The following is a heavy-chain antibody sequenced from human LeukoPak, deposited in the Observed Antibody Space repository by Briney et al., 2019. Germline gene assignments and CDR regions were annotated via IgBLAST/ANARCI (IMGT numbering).Heavy chain of an antibody. Sequence: GGSLRLSCSASGFTFSSYAMHWVRQAPGKGLEYVSAISSNGGSTYYAASVKGRFTISRDNSKNTLYLQMSSLRTEDTAVYYCVKDLEAIVVVVTATFDYWGQGTLVTVSS. CDR3: VKDLEAIVVVVTATFDY. D-gene: IGHD2-15*01. J-gene: IGHJ4*02. CDR1: GFTFSSYA. V-gene: IGHV3-64D*09. CDR2: ISSNGGST.